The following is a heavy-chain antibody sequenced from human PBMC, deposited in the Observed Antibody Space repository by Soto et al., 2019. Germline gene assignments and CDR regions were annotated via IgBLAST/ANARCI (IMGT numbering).Heavy chain of an antibody. CDR2: INRQGRST. Sequence: EVQLVASGGGLVQPGGSQRLSCEGSGFTFSSYWMHWVRQAPGKGLLWVSRINRQGRSTSYADSVKGRFTISRDNAKDTVDLPMDSLRAEDTAVYYCARGGDSSYYDSSGYPAAFDIWGQGTMVTVSS. V-gene: IGHV3-74*01. J-gene: IGHJ3*02. D-gene: IGHD3-22*01. CDR3: ARGGDSSYYDSSGYPAAFDI. CDR1: GFTFSSYW.